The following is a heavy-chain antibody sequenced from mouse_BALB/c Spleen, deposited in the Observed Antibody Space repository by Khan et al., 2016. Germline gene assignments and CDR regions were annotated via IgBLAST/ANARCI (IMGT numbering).Heavy chain of an antibody. CDR3: ARKYGNYVWFAY. D-gene: IGHD2-10*02. V-gene: IGHV14-3*02. CDR1: GFNIKDTY. CDR2: IDPANGNT. J-gene: IGHJ3*01. Sequence: EVQLQESGAELVKPGASVKLSCTASGFNIKDTYMHWVKQRPEQGLEWIGRIDPANGNTKYDPKFQGKATITADTSSNTAYLQLSSLTSEDTAVYYCARKYGNYVWFAYWGQGTLVTVSA.